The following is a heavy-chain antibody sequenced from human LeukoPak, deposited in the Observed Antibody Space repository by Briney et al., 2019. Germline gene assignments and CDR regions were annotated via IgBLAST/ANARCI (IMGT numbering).Heavy chain of an antibody. D-gene: IGHD6-19*01. V-gene: IGHV4-59*01. CDR3: ARGRVAVAGKNFDY. CDR2: IYYSGST. Sequence: SETLSLTCTVSGGSINNYYWSWIRQPPGKGLEWIGYIYYSGSTNYNPSLKSRVTISVDTSKNQFSLKLSSVTAADTAVYYCARGRVAVAGKNFDYWGQGTLVTVSS. CDR1: GGSINNYY. J-gene: IGHJ4*02.